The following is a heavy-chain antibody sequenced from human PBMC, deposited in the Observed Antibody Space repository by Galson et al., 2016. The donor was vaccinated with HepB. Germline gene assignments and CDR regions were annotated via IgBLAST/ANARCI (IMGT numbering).Heavy chain of an antibody. J-gene: IGHJ4*02. Sequence: SLRLSCAASGYTSSTYAMSWVRQAPGKGLEWVSPISLAGCRTYYANSVKGRFTISKDNSKNTLYLQMNGLRTEDTAIYYCATNGPQLYFHWLNSFDYWGQGTLVTVSS. V-gene: IGHV3-23*01. CDR3: ATNGPQLYFHWLNSFDY. D-gene: IGHD3-9*01. CDR2: ISLAGCRT. CDR1: GYTSSTYA.